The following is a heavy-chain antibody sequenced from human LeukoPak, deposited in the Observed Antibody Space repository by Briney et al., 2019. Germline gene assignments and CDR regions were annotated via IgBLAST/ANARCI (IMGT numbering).Heavy chain of an antibody. J-gene: IGHJ4*02. D-gene: IGHD2-15*01. V-gene: IGHV4-61*02. CDR3: ADSKAYYFDY. Sequence: PSQTLSLTCTVSGGSISSGSYYWSWIRQPAGKGLEWIGRIYTSGSTNYNPSLKSRVTISVDTSKNQFSLRLSSVTAADTAVYYCADSKAYYFDYWGQGTLVTVCS. CDR1: GGSISSGSYY. CDR2: IYTSGST.